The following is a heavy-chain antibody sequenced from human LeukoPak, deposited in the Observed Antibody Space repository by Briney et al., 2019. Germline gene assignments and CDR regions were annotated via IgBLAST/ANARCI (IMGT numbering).Heavy chain of an antibody. CDR3: TTEDRPDYSGSGSSPPFDY. J-gene: IGHJ4*02. D-gene: IGHD3-10*01. CDR1: GFTFNNAW. CDR2: IKSESDGGTT. Sequence: PGGSLTLSCAASGFTFNNAWMSWVRQAPGKGLEWVGRIKSESDGGTTDYAAPVKGRFTISRDDSKNTLYLQMKSLKTEDTGVYYCTTEDRPDYSGSGSSPPFDYWGQGTLVTVSS. V-gene: IGHV3-15*01.